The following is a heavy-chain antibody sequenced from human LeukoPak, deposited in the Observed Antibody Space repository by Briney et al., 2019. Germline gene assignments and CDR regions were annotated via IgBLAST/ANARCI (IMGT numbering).Heavy chain of an antibody. Sequence: GGSLRLSCAASGFTFSSYAMSWVRQIPGKGLEGVATISGSGDRTYYADSVRGRFTISRDNSKNTLYLQMNSLRADDTAVYYCAKDRSIYCSSSGCYLNWFDPWGQGALVTVSS. CDR3: AKDRSIYCSSSGCYLNWFDP. CDR2: ISGSGDRT. V-gene: IGHV3-23*01. CDR1: GFTFSSYA. D-gene: IGHD2-2*01. J-gene: IGHJ5*02.